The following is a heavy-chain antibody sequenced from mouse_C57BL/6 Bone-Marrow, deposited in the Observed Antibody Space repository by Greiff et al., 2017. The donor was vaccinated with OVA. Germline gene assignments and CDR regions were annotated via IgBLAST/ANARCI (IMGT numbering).Heavy chain of an antibody. D-gene: IGHD2-3*01. V-gene: IGHV5-16*01. CDR1: GFTFSDYY. CDR3: ARDRGLLPSYWYFDV. Sequence: EVQLQESEGGLVQPGSSMKLSCTASGFTFSDYYMAWVRQVPEKGLEWVANINYDGSSTYYLDSLKSRFIISRDNAKNILYLQMSSLKSEDTATYYCARDRGLLPSYWYFDVWGTGTTVTVSS. J-gene: IGHJ1*03. CDR2: INYDGSST.